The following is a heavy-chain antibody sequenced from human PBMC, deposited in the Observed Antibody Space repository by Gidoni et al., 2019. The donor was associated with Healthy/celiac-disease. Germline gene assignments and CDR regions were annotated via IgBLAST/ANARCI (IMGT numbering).Heavy chain of an antibody. CDR1: GGSFSGYY. CDR3: ARGLYENWYFDL. D-gene: IGHD3-3*01. J-gene: IGHJ2*01. CDR2: INHSGST. V-gene: IGHV4-34*01. Sequence: QVQLQQWGAGLLTPSETLSLTCAVYGGSFSGYYWSWIRQPPGKGLEWIGEINHSGSTNYNPSLKSRVTISVDTSKNQFSLKLSSVTAADTAVYYCARGLYENWYFDLWGRGTLVTVSS.